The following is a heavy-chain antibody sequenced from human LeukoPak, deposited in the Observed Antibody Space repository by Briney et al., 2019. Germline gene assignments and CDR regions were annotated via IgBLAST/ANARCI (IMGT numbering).Heavy chain of an antibody. J-gene: IGHJ4*02. D-gene: IGHD6-19*01. Sequence: GASVKVSCKASGGTFSSYAISWVRQAPGQGLEWMGGIIPIFGTANYAQKFQGRVTITADKSTSTAYMELSSLRSEDTAVYYCARDVGGQWNFDYWGQGTLVTVSS. CDR1: GGTFSSYA. V-gene: IGHV1-69*06. CDR3: ARDVGGQWNFDY. CDR2: IIPIFGTA.